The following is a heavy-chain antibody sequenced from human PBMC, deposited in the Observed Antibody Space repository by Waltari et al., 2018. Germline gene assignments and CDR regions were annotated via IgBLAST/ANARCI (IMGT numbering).Heavy chain of an antibody. Sequence: QVRLVQSGAEVKKPGSSVKVSCKASGGTFGAYAFNWVRQAPGQGLEWMGRISPILNVENDAQKFQDRLTITADRSTFTAYMELSSLRSEDTALYYCARDGGSIYYDTSGYYGDVSDIWGQGTMVTVSS. CDR1: GGTFGAYA. J-gene: IGHJ3*02. D-gene: IGHD3-22*01. CDR3: ARDGGSIYYDTSGYYGDVSDI. V-gene: IGHV1-69*09. CDR2: ISPILNVE.